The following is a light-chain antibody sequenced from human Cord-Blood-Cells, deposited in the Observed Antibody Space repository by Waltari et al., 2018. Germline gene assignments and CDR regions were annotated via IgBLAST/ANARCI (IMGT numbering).Light chain of an antibody. CDR1: QSVSSN. CDR3: QQYNNWPPA. J-gene: IGKJ1*01. CDR2: GAS. V-gene: IGKV3-15*01. Sequence: IVITQAPATLSVSPGERATLPCRASQSVSSNLAWYQQKPGQAPRLLIYGASTRATGIPARFSGSGSGTEFTLTISSLQSEDFAVYYCQQYNNWPPAFGQGTKLEIK.